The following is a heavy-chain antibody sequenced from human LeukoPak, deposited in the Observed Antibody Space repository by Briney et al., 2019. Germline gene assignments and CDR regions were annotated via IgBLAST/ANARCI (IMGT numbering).Heavy chain of an antibody. V-gene: IGHV3-7*01. CDR2: IKQDGSEK. Sequence: PGGSLRLSCAASGFTFSSYWMSWVRQAPGKGLEWVANIKQDGSEKYYVDSVKGRFTISRDNAKNSLYLQMNSLRAEDTAVYYCARLRFARVLIAARPAIDYRGQGTLVTVSS. D-gene: IGHD6-6*01. CDR1: GFTFSSYW. J-gene: IGHJ4*02. CDR3: ARLRFARVLIAARPAIDY.